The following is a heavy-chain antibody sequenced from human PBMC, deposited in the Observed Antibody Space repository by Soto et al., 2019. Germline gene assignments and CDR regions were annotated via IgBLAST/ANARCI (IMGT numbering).Heavy chain of an antibody. CDR3: ARELRFGEDYYGMDV. CDR2: IYYSGST. D-gene: IGHD3-10*01. J-gene: IGHJ6*02. V-gene: IGHV4-31*03. CDR1: GGSISSGGYY. Sequence: QVQLQESGPGLLKPSQTLSLTCTVSGGSISSGGYYWSWIRQHPGKGLEWIGYIYYSGSTYYNPSLKSRVTISVDTSKNQFSLKLSSVTAADTAVNYCARELRFGEDYYGMDVWGQGTTVTVSS.